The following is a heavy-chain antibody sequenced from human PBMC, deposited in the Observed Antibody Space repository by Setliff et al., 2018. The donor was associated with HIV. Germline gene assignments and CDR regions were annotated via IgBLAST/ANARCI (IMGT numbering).Heavy chain of an antibody. D-gene: IGHD1-20*01. J-gene: IGHJ6*03. V-gene: IGHV3-21*01. CDR2: ISTSSSYI. CDR3: ARDQRDESIIYYYYYYMDV. CDR1: GFTFSSYA. Sequence: LRLSCAASGFTFSSYAMNWVRQAPGKGLEWVSSISTSSSYIYCADSVKGRFTISRDNAKNSLYLHMNSLRAEDTAVYYCARDQRDESIIYYYYYYMDVWGKGTTVTVSS.